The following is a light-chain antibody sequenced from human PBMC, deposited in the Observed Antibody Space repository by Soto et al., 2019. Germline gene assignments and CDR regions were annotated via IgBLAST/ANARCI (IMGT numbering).Light chain of an antibody. J-gene: IGKJ2*01. Sequence: AIRMTQSPSSFSASTGDRVTITCRASQGISSYLAWYQQKPGKAPKLLVYAASTLNYGVPSRFSGSGSGTDFTLTISCLQSEDFATYFCQQYYTYPQTFGQGTKLEIK. CDR2: AAS. V-gene: IGKV1-8*01. CDR3: QQYYTYPQT. CDR1: QGISSY.